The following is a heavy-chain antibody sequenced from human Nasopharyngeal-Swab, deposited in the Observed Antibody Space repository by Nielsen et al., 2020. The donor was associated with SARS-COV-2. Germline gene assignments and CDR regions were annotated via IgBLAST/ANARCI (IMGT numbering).Heavy chain of an antibody. Sequence: SETLSLTCTVSGGSNSSYYWSWIRQPPGKGLEWIGYIYYSGSTNYNPSLKSRVTISVDTSKNQFSLKLSSVTAADTAVYYCASGVSAVTTAAYGMDVWGQGTTVTVSS. CDR1: GGSNSSYY. CDR2: IYYSGST. J-gene: IGHJ6*02. D-gene: IGHD4-17*01. CDR3: ASGVSAVTTAAYGMDV. V-gene: IGHV4-59*01.